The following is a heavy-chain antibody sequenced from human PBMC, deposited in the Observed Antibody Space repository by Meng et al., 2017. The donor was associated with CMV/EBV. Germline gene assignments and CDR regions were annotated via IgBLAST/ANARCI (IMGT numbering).Heavy chain of an antibody. Sequence: GESLKISCAASGFTFSSYSMNWVRQAPGKGLEWVSSISSSSSYIYYADSVKGRFTISRDNAKNSLYLQMNSLRAEDTAVYYCSRDNDFWSGDYRYYCYSCGMDVWGQGTTVAVSS. CDR1: GFTFSSYS. CDR2: ISSSSSYI. CDR3: SRDNDFWSGDYRYYCYSCGMDV. V-gene: IGHV3-21*01. J-gene: IGHJ6*02. D-gene: IGHD3-3*01.